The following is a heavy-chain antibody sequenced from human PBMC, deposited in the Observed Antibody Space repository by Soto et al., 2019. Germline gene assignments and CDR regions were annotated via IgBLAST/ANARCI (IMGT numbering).Heavy chain of an antibody. CDR1: GFTFSSYS. Sequence: VQLVESGGGLVQPGGSLRLSCAASGFTFSSYSMNWVRQAPGKGLEWVSYISSSSSTIYYADSVKGRFTISRDNAKNSLYLQMNSLRDEDTAVYYCARLKTDSGYDLFLGYYYYYGMDVWGQGTTVTVSS. CDR2: ISSSSSTI. D-gene: IGHD5-12*01. CDR3: ARLKTDSGYDLFLGYYYYYGMDV. J-gene: IGHJ6*02. V-gene: IGHV3-48*02.